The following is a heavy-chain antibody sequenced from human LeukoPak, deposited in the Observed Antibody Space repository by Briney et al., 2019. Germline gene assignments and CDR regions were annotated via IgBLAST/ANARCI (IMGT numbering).Heavy chain of an antibody. CDR2: ISADGSST. V-gene: IGHV3-74*01. CDR1: GFTFNSHW. J-gene: IGHJ4*02. Sequence: GGSLRLSCAASGFTFNSHWMHWVRQAPGRGLVWVSGISADGSSTRYADSVKGRFTISRDNSKNTLDLQMTGLRAEDTAVYYCARERGRGRDSPWFDYWGQGTLVTVSS. D-gene: IGHD1-26*01. CDR3: ARERGRGRDSPWFDY.